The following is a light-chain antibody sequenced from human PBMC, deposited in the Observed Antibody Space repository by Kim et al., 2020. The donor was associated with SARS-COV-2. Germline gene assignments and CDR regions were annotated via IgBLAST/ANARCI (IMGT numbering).Light chain of an antibody. CDR2: GAS. CDR1: QDIRND. CDR3: LQHNSYPIT. Sequence: ASVGDRVTINCRASQDIRNDLGWYQQNPGGAPKRLIYGASSLQSGVPSRFSGSGSGTEFTLTISSLQPEDFATYFCLQHNSYPITFGQGTRLEIK. V-gene: IGKV1-17*01. J-gene: IGKJ5*01.